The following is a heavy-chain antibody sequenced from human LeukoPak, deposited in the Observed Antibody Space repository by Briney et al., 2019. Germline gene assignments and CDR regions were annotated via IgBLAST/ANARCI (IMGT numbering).Heavy chain of an antibody. V-gene: IGHV3-23*01. J-gene: IGHJ6*02. CDR2: ISGSGGST. CDR1: GVIFSSDA. CDR3: AKSVAIYFYYGLDV. Sequence: GGSLRLSCAASGVIFSSDAMSWVRQTPGKGLERVSAISGSGGSTYYADSVKGRFTISRDNSKNTLFLQMNSLRVEDTAPYYCAKSVAIYFYYGLDVWGQGTTVTVSS. D-gene: IGHD3-3*01.